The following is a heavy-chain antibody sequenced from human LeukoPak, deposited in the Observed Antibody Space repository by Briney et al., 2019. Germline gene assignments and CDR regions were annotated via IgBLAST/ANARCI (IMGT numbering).Heavy chain of an antibody. J-gene: IGHJ4*02. D-gene: IGHD6-13*01. CDR1: GGSISSYY. CDR2: IYYSGST. CDR3: ARHGIAAAGTYFDY. Sequence: PSETLSLTCTVSGGSISSYYWSWIRQPPGKGLEWIGYIYYSGSTNYNPSLQSRVTISLDTSNNQFSLKVSSVTAADTAVYYCARHGIAAAGTYFDYWGQGTLVTVSS. V-gene: IGHV4-59*08.